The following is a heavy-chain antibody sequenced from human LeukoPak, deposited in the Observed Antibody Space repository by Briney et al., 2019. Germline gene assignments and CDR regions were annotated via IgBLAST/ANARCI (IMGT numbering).Heavy chain of an antibody. Sequence: SETLSLTCTVSGGSISGSTYYWGWLRQPPGKGLEGIGSIYYSGSTYYSPSLKSRVTISVDTSKNHFSLSRSSVTAADTAVYYCARARLAVPGTVWLVPWGEGTLVIVSS. CDR2: IYYSGST. V-gene: IGHV4-39*02. CDR1: GGSISGSTYY. D-gene: IGHD6-19*01. J-gene: IGHJ5*02. CDR3: ARARLAVPGTVWLVP.